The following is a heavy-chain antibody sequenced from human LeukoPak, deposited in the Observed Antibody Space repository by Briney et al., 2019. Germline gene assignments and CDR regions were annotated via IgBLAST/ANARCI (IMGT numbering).Heavy chain of an antibody. V-gene: IGHV4-59*01. CDR3: ASRYYYDSSGYVG. J-gene: IGHJ4*02. CDR1: GGSISSYY. Sequence: SETLSLTCTVSGGSISSYYWSWIRQPPGRGLEWIGYIYYSGSTNYNPSLKSRVTISVDTSKNQFSLKLSSVTAADTAVYYCASRYYYDSSGYVGWGQGTLVTVSS. CDR2: IYYSGST. D-gene: IGHD3-22*01.